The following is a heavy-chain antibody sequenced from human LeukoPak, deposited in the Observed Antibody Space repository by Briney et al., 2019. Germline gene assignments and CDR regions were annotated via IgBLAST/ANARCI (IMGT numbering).Heavy chain of an antibody. J-gene: IGHJ4*02. CDR2: IKHDGSEK. Sequence: GGSLRLSCAASGFTFSSYWMTWVRQAPGKGLEWVANIKHDGSEKYYVDSVKGRFTISRDNAQNSLYLQMNSLRAEDTSVYYCVRTGRLDYWGQGTLVTVSS. V-gene: IGHV3-7*01. CDR3: VRTGRLDY. CDR1: GFTFSSYW.